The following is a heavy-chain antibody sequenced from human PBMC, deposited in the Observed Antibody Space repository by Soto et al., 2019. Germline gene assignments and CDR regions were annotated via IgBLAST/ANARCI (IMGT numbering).Heavy chain of an antibody. J-gene: IGHJ4*02. CDR2: IDTDGTGT. V-gene: IGHV3-74*01. D-gene: IGHD6-6*01. CDR3: TRDRPGPQHYFDY. Sequence: PGVSLGLSCAASGFTFSSDWMHWVRQAPGKGMEWVSRIDTDGTGTSYADSVKGRFTISRDNANNILFLQMNSLRAEDTPVYYSTRDRPGPQHYFDYWGQGNMVTVSS. CDR1: GFTFSSDW.